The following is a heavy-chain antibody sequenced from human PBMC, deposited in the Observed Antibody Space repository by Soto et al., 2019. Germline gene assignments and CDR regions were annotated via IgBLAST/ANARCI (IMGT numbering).Heavy chain of an antibody. CDR2: ISGSGGTT. Sequence: GGSLRLSCAASGFAFSSYAMDWVRQAPGKGLEWVSAISGSGGTTFYADSVKGRFSISRDNCKNMLHLQMNSLRAEDTAVYYCAKSNVVVCFFYFDNRGQRPPVT. CDR3: AKSNVVVCFFYFDN. J-gene: IGHJ4*02. D-gene: IGHD2-15*01. V-gene: IGHV3-23*01. CDR1: GFAFSSYA.